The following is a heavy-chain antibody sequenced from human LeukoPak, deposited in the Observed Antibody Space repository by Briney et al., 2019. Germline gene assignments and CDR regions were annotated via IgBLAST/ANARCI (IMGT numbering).Heavy chain of an antibody. CDR1: GFTFSSYG. V-gene: IGHV3-30*03. Sequence: GRSLRLSCAASGFTFSSYGMHWVRQAPGKGLEWVAVISYDGSNKYYADSVKGRFTISRDNSKNTLYLQMNGLRAEDTAVYYCATIRPSSSWSFDYWGQGTLVTVSS. CDR2: ISYDGSNK. D-gene: IGHD6-13*01. J-gene: IGHJ4*02. CDR3: ATIRPSSSWSFDY.